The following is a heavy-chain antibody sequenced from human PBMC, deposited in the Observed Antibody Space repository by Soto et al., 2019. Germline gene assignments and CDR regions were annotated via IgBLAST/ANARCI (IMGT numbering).Heavy chain of an antibody. J-gene: IGHJ6*02. CDR1: GFTFDSYV. Sequence: GGSLRLSCAASGFTFDSYVMSWVRQAPGKGLEWVSGISGSGGHTYYADSVKGRFTISRDHSKNTLYLQMSSLRAEDTAVYYCAKEGTYGYNGMDVWGQGTTVTVSS. CDR2: ISGSGGHT. CDR3: AKEGTYGYNGMDV. V-gene: IGHV3-23*01. D-gene: IGHD3-10*01.